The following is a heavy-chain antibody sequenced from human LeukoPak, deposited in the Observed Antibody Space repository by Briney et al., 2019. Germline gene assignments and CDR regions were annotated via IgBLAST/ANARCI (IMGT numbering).Heavy chain of an antibody. V-gene: IGHV3-30*01. CDR1: GFTFSSYA. CDR3: ARENGNFDY. CDR2: ISYDGSNK. D-gene: IGHD4-17*01. J-gene: IGHJ4*02. Sequence: GGSLRLSCAASGFTFSSYAMNWVRQAPGKGLEWVAVISYDGSNKYYADSVKGRFTISRDNSKNTLYLQMNSLRAEDTAVYYCARENGNFDYWGQGTLVTVSS.